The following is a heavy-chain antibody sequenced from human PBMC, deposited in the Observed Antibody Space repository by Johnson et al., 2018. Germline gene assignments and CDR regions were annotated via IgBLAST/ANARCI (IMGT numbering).Heavy chain of an antibody. CDR3: AKVWWHYLTLDV. Sequence: VQLVESGGGLIQPGGSLRLSCAASGFTFSNYGMSWVRQAPGKGLEWVSVISDSAFDTDFAASVKGRFTISRDNSKTTLYRHMKSLRAEDTAIYYCAKVWWHYLTLDVWGQGTPVTGSS. V-gene: IGHV3-23*04. D-gene: IGHD4/OR15-4a*01. J-gene: IGHJ6*02. CDR2: ISDSAFDT. CDR1: GFTFSNYG.